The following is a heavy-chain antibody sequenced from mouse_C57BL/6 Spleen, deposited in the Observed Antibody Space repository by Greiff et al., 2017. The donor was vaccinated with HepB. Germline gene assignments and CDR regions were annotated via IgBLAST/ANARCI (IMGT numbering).Heavy chain of an antibody. V-gene: IGHV1-82*01. CDR3: APGSSRAMDY. CDR1: GYAFSSSW. Sequence: VQLQQSGPELVKPGASVKISCKASGYAFSSSWMNWVKQRPGKGLEWIGRIYPGDGDTNYNGKFKGKATLTADKSSITAYMQLSSLTSEDSAVYFCAPGSSRAMDYWGQGTSVTVSS. CDR2: IYPGDGDT. J-gene: IGHJ4*01. D-gene: IGHD6-1*01.